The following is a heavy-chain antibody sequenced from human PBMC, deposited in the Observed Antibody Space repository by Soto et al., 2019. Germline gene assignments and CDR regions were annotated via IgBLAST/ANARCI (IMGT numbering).Heavy chain of an antibody. J-gene: IGHJ3*02. V-gene: IGHV3-23*01. D-gene: IGHD3-22*01. CDR1: RFTFSSYA. Sequence: PWGSLRVSCVSSRFTFSSYAMNWVRQAPGKGLEWVSAISGSGGSTYYADSVKGRFTISRDNSKNTLYLQMNSLRAEDTAVYYCAKDLYDRLGMAFDIWGQGTMVTVSS. CDR3: AKDLYDRLGMAFDI. CDR2: ISGSGGST.